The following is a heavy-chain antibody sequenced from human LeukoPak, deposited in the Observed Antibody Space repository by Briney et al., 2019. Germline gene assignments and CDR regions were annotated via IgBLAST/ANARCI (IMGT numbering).Heavy chain of an antibody. J-gene: IGHJ4*02. V-gene: IGHV1-2*02. CDR3: ARDVLGGDSSGYHGDY. CDR2: INPNSGGT. D-gene: IGHD3-22*01. CDR1: GYTFTGYY. Sequence: ASVKVSCKASGYTFTGYYMHWVRQAPGQGLEWMGWINPNSGGTNYAQKFQGRVTMTRDTSISTAYMGLRRLRSDDTAVYYCARDVLGGDSSGYHGDYWGQGTLVTVSS.